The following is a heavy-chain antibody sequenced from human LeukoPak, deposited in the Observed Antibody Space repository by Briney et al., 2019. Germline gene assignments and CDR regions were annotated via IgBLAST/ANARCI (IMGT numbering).Heavy chain of an antibody. CDR1: GFSFSAYW. D-gene: IGHD4-17*01. CDR3: ARTTTVTTPFDL. Sequence: GGSLRLSCAASGFSFSAYWMSWVRQAPGKGLEWVVNIKPDGSKKYYVDSVKGRFTISRDNAKNSVYLQMNSLRAEDTAMNYCARTTTVTTPFDLWGQGTLVTVSS. V-gene: IGHV3-7*04. J-gene: IGHJ4*02. CDR2: IKPDGSKK.